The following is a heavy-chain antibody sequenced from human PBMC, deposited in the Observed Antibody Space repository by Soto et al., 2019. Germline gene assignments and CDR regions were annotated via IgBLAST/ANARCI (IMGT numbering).Heavy chain of an antibody. CDR2: IKQDGSEK. CDR3: AREGRGVRGNWYFDL. D-gene: IGHD3-10*01. CDR1: GFIFSNYW. Sequence: GGSLRLSCAASGFIFSNYWMTWVRQAPGKGLEWVANIKQDGSEKYYLDSVKGRFTVSRDNAKASLDLHMDSLRAEDTAVYYCAREGRGVRGNWYFDLWDRGTLVTVSS. V-gene: IGHV3-7*03. J-gene: IGHJ2*01.